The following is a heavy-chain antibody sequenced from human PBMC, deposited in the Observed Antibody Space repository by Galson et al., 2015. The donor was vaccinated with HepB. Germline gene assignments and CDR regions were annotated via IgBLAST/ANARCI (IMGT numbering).Heavy chain of an antibody. D-gene: IGHD3-3*01. V-gene: IGHV3-48*02. Sequence: SLRLSCAASGFTFSSYGMHWVRQAPGKGLEWVSYISSSSSTIYYADSVKGRFTISRDNAKNSLYLQMNSLRDEDTAVYYCARVYYDFWSGYFGDWFDPWGQGTLVTVSS. CDR3: ARVYYDFWSGYFGDWFDP. J-gene: IGHJ5*02. CDR2: ISSSSSTI. CDR1: GFTFSSYG.